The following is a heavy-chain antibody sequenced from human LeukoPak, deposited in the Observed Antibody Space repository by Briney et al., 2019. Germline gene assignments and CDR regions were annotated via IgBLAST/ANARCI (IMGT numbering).Heavy chain of an antibody. CDR2: IYHSGST. V-gene: IGHV4-38-2*02. J-gene: IGHJ4*02. CDR3: ARDKGHFDVDY. Sequence: SETLSLTCTVSGYSISSGYYWGWIRQPPGKGLEWIGSIYHSGSTYYNPSLKSRVTISLDTSKNQFSLKLSSVTAADTAVYYCARDKGHFDVDYWGQGTLVTVSS. CDR1: GYSISSGYY. D-gene: IGHD3-9*01.